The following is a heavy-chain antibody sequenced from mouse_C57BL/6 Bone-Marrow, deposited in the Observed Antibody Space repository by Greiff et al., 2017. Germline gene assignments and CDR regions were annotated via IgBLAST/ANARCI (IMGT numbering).Heavy chain of an antibody. CDR3: TPHYYGSSCGDWDFDV. V-gene: IGHV14-4*01. CDR1: GFNIKDDY. D-gene: IGHD1-1*01. CDR2: IDPENGDT. J-gene: IGHJ1*03. Sequence: EVQLQQSGAELVRPGASVKLSCTASGFNIKDDYMHWVKQRPEHGLAWIGLIDPENGDTEYDSKFQGKATITADTTSDTAYLQLSSLTSEDTAVYYCTPHYYGSSCGDWDFDVWGTGTTVTVSS.